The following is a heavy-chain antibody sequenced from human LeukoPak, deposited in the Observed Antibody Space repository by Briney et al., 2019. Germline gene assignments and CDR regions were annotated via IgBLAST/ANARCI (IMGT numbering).Heavy chain of an antibody. CDR3: ARLVFGGSRVDAFDI. D-gene: IGHD3-16*01. CDR2: IYYSGST. CDR1: GGSISSSSYY. Sequence: PSETLSLTCTVSGGSISSSSYYWGWIRQPPGKGLEWIGYIYYSGSTNYNPSLKSRVTISVDTSKNQFSLKLSSVTAADTAVYYCARLVFGGSRVDAFDIWGQGTMVTVSS. J-gene: IGHJ3*02. V-gene: IGHV4-61*05.